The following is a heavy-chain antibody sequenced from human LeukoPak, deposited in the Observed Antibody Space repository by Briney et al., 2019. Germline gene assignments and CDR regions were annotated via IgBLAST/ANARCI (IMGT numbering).Heavy chain of an antibody. J-gene: IGHJ4*02. Sequence: PDRSLRLSCAASGFTFENYAMHWVRQVPGKGLEWVSGINWKSSDIGYADSVKGRFTISRDNAKNSLYLQMNRLRVEDTALYYCAKDEYSGYGSFDYWGQGTLVTVSS. V-gene: IGHV3-9*01. CDR1: GFTFENYA. CDR2: INWKSSDI. CDR3: AKDEYSGYGSFDY. D-gene: IGHD5-12*01.